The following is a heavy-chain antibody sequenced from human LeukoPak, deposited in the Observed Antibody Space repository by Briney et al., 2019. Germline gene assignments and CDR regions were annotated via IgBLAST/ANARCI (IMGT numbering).Heavy chain of an antibody. J-gene: IGHJ5*02. V-gene: IGHV4-4*07. CDR2: IYTSGST. CDR3: AKGVPYSSGWYRWFDP. CDR1: GGSISSYY. D-gene: IGHD6-19*01. Sequence: ASETLSLTCTVSGGSISSYYWSWIRQPAGKGLEWIGRIYTSGSTNYNPSLKSRVTMSVDTSKNQFSRKLSSVTTAHTAVYYCAKGVPYSSGWYRWFDPWGQGTLVTVSS.